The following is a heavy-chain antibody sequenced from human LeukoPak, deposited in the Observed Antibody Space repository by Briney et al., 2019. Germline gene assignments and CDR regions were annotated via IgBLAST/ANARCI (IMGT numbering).Heavy chain of an antibody. CDR2: MSFDGSNK. CDR3: ARVYSSGWSLPFDY. V-gene: IGHV3-30-3*01. Sequence: GGSPRLSCAASGFTFGTYSMHWVRQAPGKGLEWVAVMSFDGSNKYYADSVKGRFTISRDNSKNTLYLQMNSLRAEDTAVYYCARVYSSGWSLPFDYWGQGTLVTVSS. D-gene: IGHD6-19*01. J-gene: IGHJ4*02. CDR1: GFTFGTYS.